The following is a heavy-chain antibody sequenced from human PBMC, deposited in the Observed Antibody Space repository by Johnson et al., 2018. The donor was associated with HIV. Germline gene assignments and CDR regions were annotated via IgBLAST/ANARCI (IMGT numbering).Heavy chain of an antibody. D-gene: IGHD6-13*01. J-gene: IGHJ3*02. Sequence: QEKLVESGGGVVQPGGSLRLSCVASGFTFSRYGMHWVRQAPGKGLEWVAFIPNDGSNEYYADSVKGRFTISRDNSENTLYLQMNSLRAEDTALYYCAKGGGQQLAHAFDIWGQGTMVTVSS. CDR3: AKGGGQQLAHAFDI. CDR1: GFTFSRYG. CDR2: IPNDGSNE. V-gene: IGHV3-30*02.